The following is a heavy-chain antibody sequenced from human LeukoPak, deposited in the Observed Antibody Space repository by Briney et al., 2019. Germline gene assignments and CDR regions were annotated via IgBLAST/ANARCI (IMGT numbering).Heavy chain of an antibody. D-gene: IGHD2-15*01. Sequence: SETLSLTCTVSGGSISSYYWSWIRQPPGKGLEWVGYIYYSGSYKYNPSLKSRVTISVDTSKNHFSLKLSSVTAADTAVYYCARDHRCSGGSCYYVGDYWGQGTLVTVSS. CDR3: ARDHRCSGGSCYYVGDY. CDR1: GGSISSYY. V-gene: IGHV4-59*12. CDR2: IYYSGSY. J-gene: IGHJ4*02.